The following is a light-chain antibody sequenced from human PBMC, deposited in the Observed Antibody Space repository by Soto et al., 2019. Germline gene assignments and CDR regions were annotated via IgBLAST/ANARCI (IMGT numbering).Light chain of an antibody. CDR3: QQDNNWPWT. CDR1: QTISSTY. V-gene: IGKV3-15*01. Sequence: EIVLTPSPGTLSFSPRYRATLSCMPSQTISSTYLAWYQQKPGQAPRLLIYGASARATGFPARFSGSGSGTDFTLTISSLQSEDFAVYYCQQDNNWPWTFGQGTMVDIK. J-gene: IGKJ1*01. CDR2: GAS.